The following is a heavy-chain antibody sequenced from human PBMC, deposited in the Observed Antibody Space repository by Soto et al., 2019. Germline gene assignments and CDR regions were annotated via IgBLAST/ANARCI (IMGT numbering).Heavy chain of an antibody. D-gene: IGHD3-22*01. V-gene: IGHV1-69*01. CDR1: GGTFSRHA. J-gene: IGHJ4*02. Sequence: QVQLVQSGAEVRKPGSSVKVSCKASGGTFSRHAISWVRQAPGQGLEWMGGIIPIFGTANHAQKFQGRVTIIADESTGTVYMELGSLRSEDTAMYYCARGWGYDSNDYYYAYWGQGSLVIVSS. CDR2: IIPIFGTA. CDR3: ARGWGYDSNDYYYAY.